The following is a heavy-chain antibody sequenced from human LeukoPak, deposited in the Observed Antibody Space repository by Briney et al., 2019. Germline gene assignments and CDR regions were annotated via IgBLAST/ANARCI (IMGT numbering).Heavy chain of an antibody. CDR2: IYYSGST. J-gene: IGHJ4*02. CDR3: ARDAGYSSGWYVDY. D-gene: IGHD6-19*01. V-gene: IGHV4-31*03. Sequence: SETLSLTCTVSGGSISSGGYYWSWIRQHPGQGLEWIGYIYYSGSTYYNPSLESRVTISVDTSKNQFSLKLSSVTAADTAVYYCARDAGYSSGWYVDYWGQGTLVTVSS. CDR1: GGSISSGGYY.